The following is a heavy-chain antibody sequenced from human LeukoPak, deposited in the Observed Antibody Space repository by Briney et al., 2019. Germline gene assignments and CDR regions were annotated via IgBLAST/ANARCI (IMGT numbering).Heavy chain of an antibody. V-gene: IGHV3-23*01. CDR2: ITKSGRDT. CDR3: ARDDSSYGYDSFDY. J-gene: IGHJ4*02. Sequence: GGSLRLSCVTSGFTFSNYAMSWVRQAPGKGLEWVSDITKSGRDTFYADSVKGRFTISRDNSKNTVNLQMNSLRAEDTAVYYCARDDSSYGYDSFDYWGQGTLVTVSS. D-gene: IGHD5-18*01. CDR1: GFTFSNYA.